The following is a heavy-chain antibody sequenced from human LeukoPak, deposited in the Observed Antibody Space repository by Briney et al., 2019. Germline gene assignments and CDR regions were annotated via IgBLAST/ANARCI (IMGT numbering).Heavy chain of an antibody. V-gene: IGHV3-11*04. CDR2: ISSSGSTI. CDR1: GFTFSDYY. J-gene: IGHJ3*02. Sequence: PGGSLRLSCATSGFTFSDYYMSWIRQAPGKGLEWVSYISSSGSTIYYADSVKGRFTISRDNAKNSLYLQMNSLRAEDTAVYYCARDGSGYSSSWYKSSDAFDIWGQGTMVTVSS. CDR3: ARDGSGYSSSWYKSSDAFDI. D-gene: IGHD6-13*01.